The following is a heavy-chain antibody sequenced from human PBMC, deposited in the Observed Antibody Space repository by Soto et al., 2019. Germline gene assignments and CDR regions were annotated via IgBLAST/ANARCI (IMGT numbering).Heavy chain of an antibody. CDR2: IKSKTDGGTT. CDR3: TTSGIAARTHDAFDI. V-gene: IGHV3-15*01. CDR1: GFTFSNAW. D-gene: IGHD6-6*01. J-gene: IGHJ3*02. Sequence: GGSLRLSCAASGFTFSNAWMSWVRQAPGKGLEWVGRIKSKTDGGTTDYAAPVKGRFTISRDDSKNTLYLQMNSLKTEDTAVYYCTTSGIAARTHDAFDIWGQGTMVTVSS.